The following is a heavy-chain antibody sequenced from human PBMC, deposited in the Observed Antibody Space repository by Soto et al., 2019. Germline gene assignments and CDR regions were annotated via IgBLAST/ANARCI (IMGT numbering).Heavy chain of an antibody. Sequence: QVQLVQSGAEVKKPGSSVKVSCKASVGTFSSYAISWVRQAPGQGLEWMGGIIPIFGTANYAQKFQGRVTTTAAKSTSTAYLELNSLRSEDTAVYYCARAGYDSSGYGYWGQGTLVTVSS. CDR3: ARAGYDSSGYGY. V-gene: IGHV1-69*06. CDR2: IIPIFGTA. D-gene: IGHD3-22*01. CDR1: VGTFSSYA. J-gene: IGHJ4*02.